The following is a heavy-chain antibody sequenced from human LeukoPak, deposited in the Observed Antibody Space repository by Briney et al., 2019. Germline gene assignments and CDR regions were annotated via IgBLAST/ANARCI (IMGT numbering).Heavy chain of an antibody. J-gene: IGHJ4*02. CDR3: AKDIDRGVIIRDYFGY. CDR1: GFTFSSYA. Sequence: GGSLRLSCAASGFTFSSYAMSWVRQAPGKGLEWVSAISGSGGSTYYADSVKGRFTISRDNSKNTLYLQMNSLRAEDTAVYYCAKDIDRGVIIRDYFGYWGQGTLVTVSS. D-gene: IGHD3-10*01. V-gene: IGHV3-23*01. CDR2: ISGSGGST.